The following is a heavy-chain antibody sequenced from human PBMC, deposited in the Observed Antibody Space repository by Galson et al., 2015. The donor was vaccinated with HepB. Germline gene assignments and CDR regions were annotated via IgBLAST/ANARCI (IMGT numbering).Heavy chain of an antibody. J-gene: IGHJ4*02. V-gene: IGHV3-30-3*01. CDR3: AREPKTYYYDSSGYYLDY. Sequence: SLRLSCAASGFTFSSYAMHWVRQAPGKGLEWVAVISYDGSNKYYADSVKGRFTISRDNSKNTLYLQMNSLRAEDTAVYYCAREPKTYYYDSSGYYLDYWGQGTLVTVSS. CDR1: GFTFSSYA. D-gene: IGHD3-22*01. CDR2: ISYDGSNK.